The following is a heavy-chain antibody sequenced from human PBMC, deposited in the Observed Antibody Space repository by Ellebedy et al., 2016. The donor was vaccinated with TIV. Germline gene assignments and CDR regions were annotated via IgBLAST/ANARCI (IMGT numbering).Heavy chain of an antibody. CDR1: GFTFADYA. CDR3: AKAPGGSYSTGDWFNP. J-gene: IGHJ5*02. D-gene: IGHD1-26*01. V-gene: IGHV3-9*01. CDR2: ISWNSGSI. Sequence: GGSLRLSXAASGFTFADYAMHWVRQAPGKGLEWVSGISWNSGSIGYADSVKGRFTISRDNAKNSLYLQMNSLRAEDTALYYCAKAPGGSYSTGDWFNPWGQGTLVTVSS.